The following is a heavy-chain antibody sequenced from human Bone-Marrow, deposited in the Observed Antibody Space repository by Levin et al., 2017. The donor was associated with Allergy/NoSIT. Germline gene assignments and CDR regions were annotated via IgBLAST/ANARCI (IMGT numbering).Heavy chain of an antibody. CDR3: ARGNVDGWTRGLDF. CDR2: FYYTGKT. Sequence: PSETLSLTCTVSGGSISGYYWSWLRQPPGKGLEWIGFFYYTGKTKYSPSLESRVTISLDTSKNQFSLKLNSVTAADTAVYYCARGNVDGWTRGLDFWGQGVLVSVSS. J-gene: IGHJ4*02. V-gene: IGHV4-59*01. CDR1: GGSISGYY. D-gene: IGHD5-24*01.